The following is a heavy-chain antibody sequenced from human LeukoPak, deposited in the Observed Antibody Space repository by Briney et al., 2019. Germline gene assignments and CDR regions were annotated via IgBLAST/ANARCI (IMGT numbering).Heavy chain of an antibody. Sequence: GASVKVSCKASGYTFTSYDINWVRQATGQGLERMGWMNPNSGNTGYAQKFQGRVTMTRNTSISTAYMELSSLRSEDTAVYYCGRSGSYYDPYFDYWGQGTLVTVSS. V-gene: IGHV1-8*01. CDR1: GYTFTSYD. CDR2: MNPNSGNT. D-gene: IGHD1-26*01. CDR3: GRSGSYYDPYFDY. J-gene: IGHJ4*02.